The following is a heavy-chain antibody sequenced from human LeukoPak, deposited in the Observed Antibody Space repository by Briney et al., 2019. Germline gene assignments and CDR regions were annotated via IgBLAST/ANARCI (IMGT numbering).Heavy chain of an antibody. J-gene: IGHJ4*02. CDR2: ITSSSSNT. CDR3: AGVKFQGPLLPEFGL. Sequence: GGSLRLSCAASGFTFGDYYMNWIRQAPGKGLEWISYITSSSSNTYYADSVKGRFTISRDNTKNSVFLQMHSLRADDTAVYYWAGVKFQGPLLPEFGLWGQGTLVTVSS. D-gene: IGHD2-15*01. V-gene: IGHV3-11*06. CDR1: GFTFGDYY.